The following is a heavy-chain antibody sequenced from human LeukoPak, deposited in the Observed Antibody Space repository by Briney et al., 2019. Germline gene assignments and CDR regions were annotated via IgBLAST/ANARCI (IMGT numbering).Heavy chain of an antibody. V-gene: IGHV4-34*01. Sequence: SETLSLTCAVYGGSFSGYYWSWIRQPPGKGLEWIGEINHSGSTNYNPSLKSRVTISVDTSKNQFSLKLSSVTAADTAVYYCARAYGDYVQFDYWGQGTLVTVSS. CDR3: ARAYGDYVQFDY. J-gene: IGHJ4*02. CDR2: INHSGST. CDR1: GGSFSGYY. D-gene: IGHD4-17*01.